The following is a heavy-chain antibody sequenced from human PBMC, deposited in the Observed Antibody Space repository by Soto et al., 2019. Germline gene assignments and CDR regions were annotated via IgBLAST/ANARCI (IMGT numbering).Heavy chain of an antibody. V-gene: IGHV4-59*01. CDR1: GGSISSFY. CDR3: AREGLWFGDYEGY. Sequence: SETLSLTCTVSGGSISSFYWSWIRQPPGKGLEWIGYTFYSGFTKYNPSLKSRVTISLDTSKNQIYMNLSSVTAADTALYYCAREGLWFGDYEGYWGQGAPVTVSS. CDR2: TFYSGFT. D-gene: IGHD3-10*01. J-gene: IGHJ4*02.